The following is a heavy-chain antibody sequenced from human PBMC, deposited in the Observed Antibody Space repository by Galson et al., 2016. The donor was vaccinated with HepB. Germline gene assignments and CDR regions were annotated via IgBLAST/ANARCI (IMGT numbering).Heavy chain of an antibody. J-gene: IGHJ4*02. CDR2: ISSSSSYI. Sequence: SLRLSCAASGFTFSSYSMNWVRQAPGKGLEWVSSISSSSSYIYYADSVKGRFTISRDHAKNSLYLQMNSLRAEDTAVYYCARGDIVGGIFDYWGQGTLVTVSS. CDR3: ARGDIVGGIFDY. D-gene: IGHD1-26*01. CDR1: GFTFSSYS. V-gene: IGHV3-21*01.